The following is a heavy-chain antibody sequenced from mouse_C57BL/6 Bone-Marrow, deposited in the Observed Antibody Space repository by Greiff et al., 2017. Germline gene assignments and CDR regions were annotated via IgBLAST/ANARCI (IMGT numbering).Heavy chain of an antibody. CDR2: IYPGSGNT. CDR3: ARRGYEYDGDAMDY. J-gene: IGHJ4*01. Sequence: VQLQQSGAELVRPGASVKLSCKASGYTFTDYYIKWVKQRPGQGLEWIARIYPGSGNTYYNEKFKGKDTLTAETSSSTAYMQLSSLTSEDSAVYLGARRGYEYDGDAMDYWGQGTSVTVSA. CDR1: GYTFTDYY. D-gene: IGHD2-4*01. V-gene: IGHV1-76*01.